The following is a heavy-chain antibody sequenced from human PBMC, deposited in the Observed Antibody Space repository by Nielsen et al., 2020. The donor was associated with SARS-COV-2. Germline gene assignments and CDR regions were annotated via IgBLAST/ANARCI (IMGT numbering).Heavy chain of an antibody. CDR2: ISWNSGSI. D-gene: IGHD4-17*01. CDR3: AKDMGYGDYPRGFDY. CDR1: GFTFDDYA. J-gene: IGHJ4*02. Sequence: LRLSCAASGFTFDDYAMHWVRQAPGKGLEWVSGISWNSGSIGYADSVKGRFTISRDNAKNSLYLQMNSLRAEDTALYYCAKDMGYGDYPRGFDYWGQGTLVTVSS. V-gene: IGHV3-9*01.